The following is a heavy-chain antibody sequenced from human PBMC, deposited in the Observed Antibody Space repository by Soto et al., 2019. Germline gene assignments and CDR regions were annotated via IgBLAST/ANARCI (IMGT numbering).Heavy chain of an antibody. Sequence: EASVKVSCKASGGTFSSYTISWVRQAPGQGLEWMGRIIPILGIANYAQKFQGRVTITADKSTSTAYMELSSLRSEDTAVYYCARVPMRFGEPPPTDAFDIWGQGTMVTVSS. J-gene: IGHJ3*02. CDR1: GGTFSSYT. D-gene: IGHD3-10*01. V-gene: IGHV1-69*02. CDR3: ARVPMRFGEPPPTDAFDI. CDR2: IIPILGIA.